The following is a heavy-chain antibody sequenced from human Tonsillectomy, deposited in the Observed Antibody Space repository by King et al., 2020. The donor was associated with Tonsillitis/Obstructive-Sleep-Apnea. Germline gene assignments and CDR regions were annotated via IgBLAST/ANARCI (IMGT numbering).Heavy chain of an antibody. V-gene: IGHV4-39*01. J-gene: IGHJ3*02. CDR2: VYYGGST. CDR3: ARLKYSGSLLHAFDI. Sequence: LQLQESGPGLVKPSETLSLTCTVSGGSISSSSYYWGWIRQPPGRGLEWIGGVYYGGSTYYNPSLKSRSTISVDPSKHQFPLKLSSVTAADTAVYSCARLKYSGSLLHAFDIWGQGKMVTVSS. CDR1: GGSISSSSYY. D-gene: IGHD1-26*01.